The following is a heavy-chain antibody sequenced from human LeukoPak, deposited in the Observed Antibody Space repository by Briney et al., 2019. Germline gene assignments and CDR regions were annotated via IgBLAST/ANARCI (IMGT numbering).Heavy chain of an antibody. CDR2: ISGSGGST. CDR3: AKELGYCSSTSCYGSDAFGI. D-gene: IGHD2-2*01. J-gene: IGHJ3*02. Sequence: GGSLRLSCAASGFTFSSYAMSWVRQAPGKGLEWVSAISGSGGSTYYADSVKGRFTISRDNSKNTLYLQMNSLRAEDTAVYYCAKELGYCSSTSCYGSDAFGIWGQGTMVTVSS. CDR1: GFTFSSYA. V-gene: IGHV3-23*01.